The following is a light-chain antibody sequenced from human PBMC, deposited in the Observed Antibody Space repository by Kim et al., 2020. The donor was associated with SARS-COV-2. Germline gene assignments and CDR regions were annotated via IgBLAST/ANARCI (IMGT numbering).Light chain of an antibody. CDR2: SDT. Sequence: ATEKMARITGGGKNVGSKPVHWCQQKPGQDPALVICSDTSRPSGVPERFSGSNPGSTATLTISRIEAGDEADYYCQVWDSSSDHWVFGGGTQLTVL. V-gene: IGLV3-12*02. CDR3: QVWDSSSDHWV. CDR1: NVGSKP. J-gene: IGLJ3*02.